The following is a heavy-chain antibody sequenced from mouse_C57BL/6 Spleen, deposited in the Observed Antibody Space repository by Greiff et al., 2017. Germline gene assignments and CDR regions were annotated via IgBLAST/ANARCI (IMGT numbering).Heavy chain of an antibody. J-gene: IGHJ3*01. V-gene: IGHV1-55*01. Sequence: QVQLQQPGAELVMPGASVKMSCKASAYTFTSYWITWVKQRPGQGLEWIGDLYPGIGSTNYNEKFRRKATLTVDTSSSTAYMQLSSLTSEVSAVYCCARGPKTLAYWGQGTLVTVSA. D-gene: IGHD1-3*01. CDR1: AYTFTSYW. CDR2: LYPGIGST. CDR3: ARGPKTLAY.